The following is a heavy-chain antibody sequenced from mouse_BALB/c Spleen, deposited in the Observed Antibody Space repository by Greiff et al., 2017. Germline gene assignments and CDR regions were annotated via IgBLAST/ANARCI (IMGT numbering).Heavy chain of an antibody. Sequence: QVQLKESGAELAKPGASVKMSCKASGYTFTGYWMHWVKQRPGQGLEWIGYINPSTGYTEYNQKFKDKATLTADKSSSTAYMQLSSLTSEDSAVYYCARERSTMITFAYWGQGTLVTVSA. CDR2: INPSTGYT. J-gene: IGHJ3*01. V-gene: IGHV1-7*01. D-gene: IGHD2-4*01. CDR1: GYTFTGYW. CDR3: ARERSTMITFAY.